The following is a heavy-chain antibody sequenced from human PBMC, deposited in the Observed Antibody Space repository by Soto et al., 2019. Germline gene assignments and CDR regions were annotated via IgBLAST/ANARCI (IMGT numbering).Heavy chain of an antibody. D-gene: IGHD6-13*01. CDR2: ISSSSSYI. J-gene: IGHJ4*02. CDR3: ASGRVAAAGTDY. V-gene: IGHV3-21*01. Sequence: PGGSLRLSCAASGFTFSSYSMNWVRQAPGKGLEWVSSISSSSSYIYYADSVKGRFTISRDNAKNSLYLQMNSLRAEDTAVYYCASGRVAAAGTDYWGQGTLVTVSS. CDR1: GFTFSSYS.